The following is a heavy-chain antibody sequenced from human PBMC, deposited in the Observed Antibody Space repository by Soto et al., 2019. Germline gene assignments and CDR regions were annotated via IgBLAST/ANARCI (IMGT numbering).Heavy chain of an antibody. J-gene: IGHJ6*02. D-gene: IGHD4-4*01. Sequence: GGSLRLSCAASGFTFSSYAMHWVRQAPGKGLEWVAVISYDGSNKYYADSVKGRFTISRDNSKNTLYLQMNSLRAEDTAVYYYARGNPNYYYYYGMDVWGQGTTVTVSS. V-gene: IGHV3-30-3*01. CDR2: ISYDGSNK. CDR3: ARGNPNYYYYYGMDV. CDR1: GFTFSSYA.